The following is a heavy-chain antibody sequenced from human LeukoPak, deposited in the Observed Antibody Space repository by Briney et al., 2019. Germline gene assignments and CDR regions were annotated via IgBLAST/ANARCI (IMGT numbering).Heavy chain of an antibody. Sequence: GGSLRLSCAASGFTFSNYGIHWVRQAPGKGLEWVAFIRYGGSNGYYADSVKGRFTISRDNPKNSLYLQMNSLRAEDTAVYYCAKSRAPTADPDAFDIWGQGTMVTVSS. CDR3: AKSRAPTADPDAFDI. D-gene: IGHD1-14*01. CDR2: IRYGGSNG. V-gene: IGHV3-30*02. CDR1: GFTFSNYG. J-gene: IGHJ3*02.